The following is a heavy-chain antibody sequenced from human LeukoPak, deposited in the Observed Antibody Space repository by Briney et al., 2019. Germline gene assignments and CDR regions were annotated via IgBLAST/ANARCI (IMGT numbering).Heavy chain of an antibody. D-gene: IGHD3-22*01. CDR1: GFTFRSYS. CDR3: ARDQHYYDSSGNPA. CDR2: MSRSGTTI. Sequence: GGSLRLSCAASGFTFRSYSINWVRQAPGKGLEWLSYMSRSGTTIYYADSVKGRFTISRDNAKNSMYLQTNSLRGEDTAIYYCARDQHYYDSSGNPAWGQGVLVTVSS. J-gene: IGHJ5*02. V-gene: IGHV3-48*04.